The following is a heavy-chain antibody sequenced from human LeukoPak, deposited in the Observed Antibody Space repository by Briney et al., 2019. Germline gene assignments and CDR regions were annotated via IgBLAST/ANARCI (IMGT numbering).Heavy chain of an antibody. CDR3: ARPYYYDSSDDAFDI. D-gene: IGHD3-22*01. CDR2: INPNSGGT. CDR1: GYTFTGYY. V-gene: IGHV1-2*02. Sequence: ASVKVSCKASGYTFTGYYMHWVRQAPGQGLEWRGWINPNSGGTNYAQKFQGRVTMTRDTSISTAYMELSRLRSDDTAVYYCARPYYYDSSDDAFDIWGQGTMVTVSS. J-gene: IGHJ3*02.